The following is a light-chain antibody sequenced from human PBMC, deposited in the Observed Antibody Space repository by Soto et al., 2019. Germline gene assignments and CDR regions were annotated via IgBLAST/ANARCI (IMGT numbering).Light chain of an antibody. CDR2: EVS. V-gene: IGLV2-8*01. CDR3: SSYAGSNNLV. CDR1: SSDVGGYNY. Sequence: QSALTQPPSASGSPGQSVTISCTGTSSDVGGYNYVSWYQQHPGKAPKLIIYEVSKWPSGVTDRFSGSKSGNTASLTVSGVQAEDEADYYCSSYAGSNNLVFGGGTKLTVL. J-gene: IGLJ3*02.